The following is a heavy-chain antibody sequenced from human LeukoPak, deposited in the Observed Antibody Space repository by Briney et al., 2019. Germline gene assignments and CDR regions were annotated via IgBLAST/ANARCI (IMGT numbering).Heavy chain of an antibody. CDR1: EFSPISHW. J-gene: IGHJ4*02. Sequence: GGSLRLSCAASEFSPISHWMTWVRRAPGKGLEWVADIKEDGSERYNVDSVKGRFTISRDKAKNSVFLQMNGLRAEDTAVYYCSWSGEADWGQGTLVTVSS. D-gene: IGHD1-26*01. CDR2: IKEDGSER. CDR3: SWSGEAD. V-gene: IGHV3-7*01.